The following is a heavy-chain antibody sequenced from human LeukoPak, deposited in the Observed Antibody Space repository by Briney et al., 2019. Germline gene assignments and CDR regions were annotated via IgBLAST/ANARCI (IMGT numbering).Heavy chain of an antibody. V-gene: IGHV3-66*01. CDR1: GFTVSSNY. CDR2: IYSGGST. CDR3: ARGPQITMVRGVTDWYFDL. J-gene: IGHJ2*01. D-gene: IGHD3-10*01. Sequence: GGSLRLSCAASGFTVSSNYMSWVRQAPGKGLEWVSVIYSGGSTYYADSVKGRFTISRDNSKNTLYLQMNSLRAEDTAVYYCARGPQITMVRGVTDWYFDLWGRGTLVTVSS.